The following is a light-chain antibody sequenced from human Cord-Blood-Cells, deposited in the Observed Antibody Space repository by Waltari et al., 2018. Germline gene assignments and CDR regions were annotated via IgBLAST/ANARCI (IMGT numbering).Light chain of an antibody. CDR1: SSDVGGYNY. CDR3: SSYTSSRV. CDR2: DVS. J-gene: IGLJ3*02. V-gene: IGLV2-14*03. Sequence: QSALTQPASVSGSPGQSITISCTGTSSDVGGYNYVSWYQTHPGKAPKLMIYDVSNRPSGVSNRFSGAKSGNTASLTISGLQAEDEADYYCSSYTSSRVFGGGTKLTVL.